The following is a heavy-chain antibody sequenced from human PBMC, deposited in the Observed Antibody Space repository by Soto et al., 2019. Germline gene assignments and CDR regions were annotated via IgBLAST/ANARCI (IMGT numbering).Heavy chain of an antibody. CDR3: ARENYDILTGYRLGFGY. D-gene: IGHD3-9*01. J-gene: IGHJ4*02. Sequence: PGGSLRLSCVASGFIFSSYSMHWVRQAPGKGLEWVAVISDDGSNKYYGDAVKGRLTISRDNSKNTLYLQMNSLRAEDTAVYYCARENYDILTGYRLGFGYWGKGNMVTVSS. CDR2: ISDDGSNK. CDR1: GFIFSSYS. V-gene: IGHV3-30-3*01.